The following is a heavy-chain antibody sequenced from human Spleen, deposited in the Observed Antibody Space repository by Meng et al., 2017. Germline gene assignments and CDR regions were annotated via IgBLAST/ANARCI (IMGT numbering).Heavy chain of an antibody. CDR1: GGSVSDYS. Sequence: VLLRQWGAGLLKPSETLSLTGVVSGGSVSDYSWSWIRQPPGKGLEWIGEINHSGSTNYNPSLESRATISVDTSQNNLSLKLSSVTAADSAVYYCARGPTTMAHDFDYWGQGTLVTVSS. V-gene: IGHV4-34*01. D-gene: IGHD4-11*01. J-gene: IGHJ4*02. CDR2: INHSGST. CDR3: ARGPTTMAHDFDY.